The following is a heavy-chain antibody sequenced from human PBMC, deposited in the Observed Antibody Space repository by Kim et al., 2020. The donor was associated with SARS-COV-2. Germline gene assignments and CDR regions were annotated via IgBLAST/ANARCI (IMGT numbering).Heavy chain of an antibody. J-gene: IGHJ4*01. Sequence: SETLSLTCAVYGGSFSGYYWSWIRQPPGKGLEWIGEINHSGSTNYNPSLKSRVTISVDTSKNQFSLKLSSVTAADTAVYYCARGPRRITMVRGVPFDYWG. V-gene: IGHV4-34*01. CDR3: ARGPRRITMVRGVPFDY. CDR2: INHSGST. D-gene: IGHD3-10*01. CDR1: GGSFSGYY.